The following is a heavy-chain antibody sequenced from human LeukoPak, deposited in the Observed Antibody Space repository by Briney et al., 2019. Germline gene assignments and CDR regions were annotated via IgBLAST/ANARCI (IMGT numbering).Heavy chain of an antibody. J-gene: IGHJ3*02. V-gene: IGHV3-15*01. CDR1: GFTLSNAW. Sequence: GGSLRLSCAASGFTLSNAWMSWVREAPGKGLEWVGRIKSKTDGGTTDYAAPVEGRFTISRYDSKNTLYLQMNSLKTEDTAVYYCRGGAMAFDIWGQGTLVTVSS. CDR3: RGGAMAFDI. D-gene: IGHD3-16*01. CDR2: IKSKTDGGTT.